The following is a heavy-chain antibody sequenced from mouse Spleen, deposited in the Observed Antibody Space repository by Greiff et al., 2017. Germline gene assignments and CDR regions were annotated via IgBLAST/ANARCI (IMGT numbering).Heavy chain of an antibody. J-gene: IGHJ4*01. CDR2: IYPGSGST. CDR1: GYTFTSYW. D-gene: IGHD1-1*01. Sequence: QVQLQQPGAELVKPGASVKMSCKASGYTFTSYWITWVKQRPGQGLEWIGDIYPGSGSTNYNEKFKSKATLTVDTSSSTAYMQLSSLTSEDSAVYYCARDGYYLYYVLDAWGHGKPVTPSS. CDR3: ARDGYYLYYVLDA. V-gene: IGHV1-55*01.